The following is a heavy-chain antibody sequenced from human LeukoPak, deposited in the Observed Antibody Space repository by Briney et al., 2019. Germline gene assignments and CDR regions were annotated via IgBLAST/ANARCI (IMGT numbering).Heavy chain of an antibody. CDR2: ISGSGGST. D-gene: IGHD3-22*01. J-gene: IGHJ3*02. CDR3: AKRPWNYDSSGYGAVGAFDI. V-gene: IGHV3-23*01. Sequence: GGSLRLSCAASGFTFSSYAMSWVRQAPGKGLEWVSAISGSGGSTYYADSVKGRFTISRDNSKNTLYLQMNSLRAEDTAVYYCAKRPWNYDSSGYGAVGAFDIWGQGTMVTVSS. CDR1: GFTFSSYA.